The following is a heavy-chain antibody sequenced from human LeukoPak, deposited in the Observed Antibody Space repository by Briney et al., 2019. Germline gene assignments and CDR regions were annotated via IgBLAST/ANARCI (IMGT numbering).Heavy chain of an antibody. D-gene: IGHD4-23*01. Sequence: GGSLRLSCAASGFTLTYYAMHWVRQAPGKGLEWVAVTSYDGNKKYYADSVKGRFTISRDSSKNTLYLQMSSLRAEDAAVYYCARSSYDYGGIEGPFDYWGQGTLVTVSS. V-gene: IGHV3-30*15. CDR2: TSYDGNKK. CDR3: ARSSYDYGGIEGPFDY. CDR1: GFTLTYYA. J-gene: IGHJ4*02.